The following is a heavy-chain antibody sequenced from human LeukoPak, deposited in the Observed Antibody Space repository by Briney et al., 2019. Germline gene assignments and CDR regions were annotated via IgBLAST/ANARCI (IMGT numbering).Heavy chain of an antibody. D-gene: IGHD5-18*01. CDR1: GFTFSSYW. CDR2: INQDESEK. CDR3: ARERIQLWSTGFDY. V-gene: IGHV3-7*01. Sequence: GGSLRLSCAASGFTFSSYWMTWVRQAPGKGLEWVANINQDESEKYYVDSVKGRFTISRDNAKNSLYLQMNSLRAEDTAVYYCARERIQLWSTGFDYWGKGTLVTVSS. J-gene: IGHJ4*02.